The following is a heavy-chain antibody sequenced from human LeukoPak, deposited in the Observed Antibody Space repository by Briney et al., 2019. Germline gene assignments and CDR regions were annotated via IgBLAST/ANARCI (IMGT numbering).Heavy chain of an antibody. CDR3: ARDLTYCGGDCYSSSIDY. Sequence: SETLSLTCAVYGGSFSGYYWSWIRQPPGKGLEWIGSIYHSGSTYYNPSLKSRVTISVDTSKNQFSLKLSSVTAADTAVYYCARDLTYCGGDCYSSSIDYWGQGTLVTVSS. J-gene: IGHJ4*02. CDR1: GGSFSGYY. CDR2: IYHSGST. D-gene: IGHD2-21*02. V-gene: IGHV4-34*01.